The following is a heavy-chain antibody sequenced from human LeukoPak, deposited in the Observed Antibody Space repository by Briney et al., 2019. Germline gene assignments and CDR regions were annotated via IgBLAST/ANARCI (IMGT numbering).Heavy chain of an antibody. D-gene: IGHD1-26*01. CDR3: VTEVSGSFPT. J-gene: IGHJ4*02. Sequence: GGSLRLSCTVSGFTVSSNSMSWVRQAPGKGLEWVSFIYSDNTHYSDSVKGRFTISRDNSKNTLYLQMNSLRAEDTAVYYRVTEVSGSFPTWGQGTLVTVSS. CDR2: IYSDNT. CDR1: GFTVSSNS. V-gene: IGHV3-53*05.